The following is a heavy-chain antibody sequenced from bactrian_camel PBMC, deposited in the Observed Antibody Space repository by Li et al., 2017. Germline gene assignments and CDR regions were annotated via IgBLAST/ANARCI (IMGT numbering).Heavy chain of an antibody. V-gene: IGHV3S1*01. CDR3: AAGWFFGVGTLLRRHVNY. D-gene: IGHD3*01. CDR1: GFSFDSYW. J-gene: IGHJ4*01. CDR2: VNPGGVRT. Sequence: HVQLVESGGGLVQPGGTLRLSCAGSGFSFDSYWLHWVRQAPGKGLEWVSGVNPGGVRTYYRDSVKGRGTISQDNAKNMVYLQVDSLKAEDTAMYYCAAGWFFGVGTLLRRHVNYWGQGTQVTVS.